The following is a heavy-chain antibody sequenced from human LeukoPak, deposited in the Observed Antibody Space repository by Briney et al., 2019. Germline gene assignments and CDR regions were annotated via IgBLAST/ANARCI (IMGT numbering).Heavy chain of an antibody. CDR2: VYHGGST. J-gene: IGHJ4*02. Sequence: GSLRLSCAASGFTFSSYEMNWVRQFPGKGLEWIGEVYHGGSTNYNPSLKSRVTISLDNSNNHFSLRLSSVTAADTARYYCARRGYSGYEAYFDYWGQGTLVTVSS. CDR3: ARRGYSGYEAYFDY. V-gene: IGHV4-4*02. CDR1: GFTFSSYEM. D-gene: IGHD5-12*01.